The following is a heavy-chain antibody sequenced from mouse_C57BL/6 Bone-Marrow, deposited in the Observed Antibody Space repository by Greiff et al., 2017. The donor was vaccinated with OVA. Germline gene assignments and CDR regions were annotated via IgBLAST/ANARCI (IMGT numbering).Heavy chain of an antibody. Sequence: QVQLQQSGAELARPGASVKLSCKASGYTFTSYGISWVKQRTGQGLEWIGEIYPRSGNTYYNEKFKGKAKLTADKSSSTAYMELRSLTSEDSAVYFCARWPHGSSYVWYFDVWGTGTTVTVSS. CDR2: IYPRSGNT. CDR3: ARWPHGSSYVWYFDV. J-gene: IGHJ1*03. CDR1: GYTFTSYG. D-gene: IGHD1-1*01. V-gene: IGHV1-81*01.